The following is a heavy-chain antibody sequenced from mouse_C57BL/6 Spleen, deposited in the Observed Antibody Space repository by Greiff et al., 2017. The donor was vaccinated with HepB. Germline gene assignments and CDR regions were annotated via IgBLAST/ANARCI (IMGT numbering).Heavy chain of an antibody. CDR1: GYTFTDYY. J-gene: IGHJ4*01. D-gene: IGHD2-4*01. Sequence: EVQLQQSGPELVKPGASVKISCKASGYTFTDYYMNWVKQSHGKSLEWIGDINPNNGGTSYNQKFKGKATLTVDKSSSTAYMELRSLTSEDSAVYYCARPLYYDYYYAMDYWGQGTSVTVSS. CDR3: ARPLYYDYYYAMDY. CDR2: INPNNGGT. V-gene: IGHV1-26*01.